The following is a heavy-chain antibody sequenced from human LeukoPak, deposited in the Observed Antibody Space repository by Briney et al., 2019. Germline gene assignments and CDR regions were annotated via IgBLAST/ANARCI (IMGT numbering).Heavy chain of an antibody. CDR3: AKARRYYYDSSGYYFDY. Sequence: GGSLRLSCAASGFTFSSYWMHWVRQAPGRGLVWVSRINSDGSSTSYADSVKGRFTISRDNAKNTLYLQMNSLRAEDTAVYYCAKARRYYYDSSGYYFDYWGQGTLVTVSS. D-gene: IGHD3-22*01. CDR2: INSDGSST. CDR1: GFTFSSYW. J-gene: IGHJ4*02. V-gene: IGHV3-74*01.